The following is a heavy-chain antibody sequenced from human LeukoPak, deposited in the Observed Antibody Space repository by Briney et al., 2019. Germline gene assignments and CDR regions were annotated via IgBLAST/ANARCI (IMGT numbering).Heavy chain of an antibody. CDR1: GYSISSGYY. V-gene: IGHV4-61*05. CDR3: ARAPIVLSLWELLSPYYFDY. D-gene: IGHD1-26*01. CDR2: IYYSGST. Sequence: SETLSLTCTVSGYSISSGYYWGWIRQPPGKGLEWIGYIYYSGSTNYNPSLKSRVTISVDTSKNQFSLKLSSVTAADTAVYYCARAPIVLSLWELLSPYYFDYWGQGTLVTVSS. J-gene: IGHJ4*02.